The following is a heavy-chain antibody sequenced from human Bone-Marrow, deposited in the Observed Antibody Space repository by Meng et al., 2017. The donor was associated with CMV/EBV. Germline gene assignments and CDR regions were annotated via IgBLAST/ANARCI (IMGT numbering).Heavy chain of an antibody. D-gene: IGHD2-2*01. J-gene: IGHJ4*02. CDR1: GFNFGSFS. CDR2: ISSSSTNT. CDR3: ARDSMGVLVPAAF. Sequence: GESLKISCAASGFNFGSFSMNWVRQAPGKGLEWVSSISSSSTNTYYIDSVKGRFTISRDNAKKSLYLQMNSLRAEDTAFYYCARDSMGVLVPAAFWGQGILVTVSS. V-gene: IGHV3-21*01.